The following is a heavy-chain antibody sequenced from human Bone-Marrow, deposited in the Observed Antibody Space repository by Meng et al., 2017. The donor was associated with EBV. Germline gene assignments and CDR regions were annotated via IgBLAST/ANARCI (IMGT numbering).Heavy chain of an antibody. J-gene: IGHJ4*02. CDR1: GFTFSSYG. D-gene: IGHD2-21*02. CDR2: ISYDGSNK. V-gene: IGHV3-30*18. CDR3: AKSNDPYCGGDCPFDY. Sequence: QVQLVESGGGVVQPGRSLRLSCAASGFTFSSYGMHWVRQAPGKGLEWVAVISYDGSNKYYADSVKGRFTISRDNSKNTLYLQMNSLRAEDTAVYYCAKSNDPYCGGDCPFDYWGQGPLVTVAS.